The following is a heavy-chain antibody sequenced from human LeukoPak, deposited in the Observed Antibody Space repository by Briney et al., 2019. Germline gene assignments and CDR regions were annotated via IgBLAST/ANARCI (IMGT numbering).Heavy chain of an antibody. D-gene: IGHD4-11*01. J-gene: IGHJ6*02. Sequence: PSETLSLTCTVSGGSVSSGSYYWSWIRQPPGKGLEWIGYFYYSGSTNYNPSLKSRVTISVDTSKNQFSLKLSSVTAADTAVYYCARDLYSNYAVYYYYYGMDVWGQGTTVTVSS. CDR3: ARDLYSNYAVYYYYYGMDV. CDR2: FYYSGST. CDR1: GGSVSSGSYY. V-gene: IGHV4-61*01.